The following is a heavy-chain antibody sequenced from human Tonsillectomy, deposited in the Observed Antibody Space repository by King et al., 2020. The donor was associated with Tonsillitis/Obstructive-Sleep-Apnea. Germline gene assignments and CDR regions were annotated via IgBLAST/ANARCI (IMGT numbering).Heavy chain of an antibody. CDR1: GFTFSSYE. CDR2: ISSSGSNI. J-gene: IGHJ6*03. D-gene: IGHD5-12*01. Sequence: VQLVESGGGLAQPGGSLRLSCAASGFTFSSYEMNWVRQALGKGLELISYISSSGSNINYADSVKGRFTISRDNAKNSLYLQMNSLRAEDTAVYYCARVSSGYDLVGLRYYYYMDVWGKGTTVTVSS. CDR3: ARVSSGYDLVGLRYYYYMDV. V-gene: IGHV3-48*03.